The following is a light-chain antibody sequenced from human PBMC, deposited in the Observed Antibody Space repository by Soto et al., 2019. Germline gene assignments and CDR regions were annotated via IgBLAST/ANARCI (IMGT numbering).Light chain of an antibody. V-gene: IGKV1-27*01. CDR3: QKYNSAPALT. Sequence: DIQMTQSPSTLSASVGDRVTITCRASQGISNYLAWYQQKPGKVPKLLIYAASTLQSGVPSRFSGSGSGTDFTLTISSLQPEDVATYYCQKYNSAPALTFGGGTKVDI. CDR1: QGISNY. J-gene: IGKJ4*01. CDR2: AAS.